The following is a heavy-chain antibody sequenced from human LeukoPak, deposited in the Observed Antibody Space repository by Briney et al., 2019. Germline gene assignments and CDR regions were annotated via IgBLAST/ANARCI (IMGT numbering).Heavy chain of an antibody. J-gene: IGHJ3*02. D-gene: IGHD5-18*01. CDR1: GFTFSSYA. CDR2: ISYDGSNK. V-gene: IGHV3-30*04. CDR3: ARAQDTAMGHVAFDI. Sequence: GWSLTLSCLASGFTFSSYAMQWVRPAAGRGREWVAVISYDGSNKYYADSVKGRFTISRDNTKNTLYLQMNRLRAGDTAVYYCARAQDTAMGHVAFDIWGQGTMVTVSS.